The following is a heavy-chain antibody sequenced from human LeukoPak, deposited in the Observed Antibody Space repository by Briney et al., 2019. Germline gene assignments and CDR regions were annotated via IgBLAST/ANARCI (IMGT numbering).Heavy chain of an antibody. D-gene: IGHD2-2*03. CDR1: GGSISSGDYY. Sequence: PSETLSLTCTVSGGSISSGDYYWSWIRQPPGKGLEWIGYIYFSGSTFYNPSLKSRVTISADTSRNQFSLRLSSVTAADTAAYYCARVGYCSSPSCYYYYSYMDVWGTGTTVTVSS. CDR2: IYFSGST. V-gene: IGHV4-30-4*08. J-gene: IGHJ6*03. CDR3: ARVGYCSSPSCYYYYSYMDV.